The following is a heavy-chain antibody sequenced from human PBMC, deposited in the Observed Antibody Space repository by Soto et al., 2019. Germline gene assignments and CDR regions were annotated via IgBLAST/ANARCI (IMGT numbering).Heavy chain of an antibody. CDR1: GFTFSSYA. D-gene: IGHD3-16*01. J-gene: IGHJ4*02. V-gene: IGHV3-30-3*01. CDR2: ISYDGSNK. Sequence: QVQLVESGGGVVQPGRSLRLSCAASGFTFSSYAMHWVRQAPGKGLEWVAVISYDGSNKYYADSVKGRFTISRDNSKNTLYLQMNSLRAGDTAVYYCARAYEGDYFDYWGQGTLVTVSS. CDR3: ARAYEGDYFDY.